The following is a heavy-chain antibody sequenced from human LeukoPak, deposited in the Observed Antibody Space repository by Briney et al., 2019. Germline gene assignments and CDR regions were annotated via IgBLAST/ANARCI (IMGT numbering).Heavy chain of an antibody. V-gene: IGHV1-18*01. CDR1: GYTFTSYA. CDR2: ISAYNGNT. J-gene: IGHJ6*02. CDR3: ARDTYSSSWYGYYYYGMDV. D-gene: IGHD6-13*01. Sequence: ASVKVSCKASGYTFTSYAMHWVRQAPGQRLEWMGWISAYNGNTNYAQKLQGRVTMTTDTSTSTAYMELRSLRSDDTAVYYCARDTYSSSWYGYYYYGMDVWGQGTTVTVSS.